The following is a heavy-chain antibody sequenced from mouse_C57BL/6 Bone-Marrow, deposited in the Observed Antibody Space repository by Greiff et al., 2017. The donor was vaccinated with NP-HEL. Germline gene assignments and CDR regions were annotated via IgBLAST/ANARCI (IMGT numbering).Heavy chain of an antibody. Sequence: QVHVKQSGAELARPGASVKLSCKASGYTFTSYGISWVKQRTGQGLEWIGEIYPRSGNTYYNEKFKGKATLTADKSSSTAYMELRSLTSEDSAVYFCARGQLRLRRFAYWGQGTLVTVSA. V-gene: IGHV1-81*01. CDR1: GYTFTSYG. J-gene: IGHJ3*01. D-gene: IGHD3-2*02. CDR3: ARGQLRLRRFAY. CDR2: IYPRSGNT.